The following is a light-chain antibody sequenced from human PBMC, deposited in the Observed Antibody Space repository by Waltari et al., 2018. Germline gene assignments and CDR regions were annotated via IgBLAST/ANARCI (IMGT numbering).Light chain of an antibody. CDR2: DAT. Sequence: QSVLTQPASVSGAPGQSITISCTGTRSDIGASNFVSWFQQLPGQAPRLLISDATKRPSGVSYRFSGSKSGNTASLSISDLQAEDEADYYCCSYVGGSRVLFGGGTKLTV. CDR1: RSDIGASNF. V-gene: IGLV2-23*01. CDR3: CSYVGGSRVL. J-gene: IGLJ2*01.